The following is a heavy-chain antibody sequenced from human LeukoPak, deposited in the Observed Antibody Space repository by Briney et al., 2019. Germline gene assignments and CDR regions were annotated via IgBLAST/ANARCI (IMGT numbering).Heavy chain of an antibody. Sequence: GGSLRLSCAASGFTFSSYSMNWVRQAPGKGLEWVSSISSSSSYIYYADSVKGRFTISRDNAKNSLYLQMNSLRAEDTAVYYCARDPIYYDSSGYYLACDYWGQGTLVTVSS. CDR2: ISSSSSYI. J-gene: IGHJ4*02. V-gene: IGHV3-21*01. D-gene: IGHD3-22*01. CDR3: ARDPIYYDSSGYYLACDY. CDR1: GFTFSSYS.